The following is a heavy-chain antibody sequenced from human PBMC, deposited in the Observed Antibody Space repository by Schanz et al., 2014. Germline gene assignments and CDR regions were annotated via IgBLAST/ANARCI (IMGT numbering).Heavy chain of an antibody. CDR2: ISRNSGTI. Sequence: QVRLVESGGGVVQPGRSLRLSCAASGFTLSSYGMHWVRQAPGKGLEWVSVISRNSGTIGYADSVKGRFTISRDNSKNTLYLQMNSLRGEDTAVYYCAKGRFGELSSFDIWGQGTMVTVSS. CDR1: GFTLSSYG. D-gene: IGHD3-10*01. J-gene: IGHJ3*02. CDR3: AKGRFGELSSFDI. V-gene: IGHV3-NL1*01.